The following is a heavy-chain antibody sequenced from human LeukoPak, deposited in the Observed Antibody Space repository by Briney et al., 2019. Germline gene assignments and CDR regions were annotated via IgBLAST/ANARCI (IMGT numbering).Heavy chain of an antibody. J-gene: IGHJ5*02. CDR2: VSGSGGST. Sequence: GGSLRLSCAASGFTFSSYAMSWVRQAPGKGLEWVSGVSGSGGSTYYADSVKGRFTISRDNPKNTLYLQMNSLRAEDTAVYYCAKDAAYCGGDCYWGWFDPWGQGTLVTVSS. V-gene: IGHV3-23*01. CDR3: AKDAAYCGGDCYWGWFDP. D-gene: IGHD2-21*02. CDR1: GFTFSSYA.